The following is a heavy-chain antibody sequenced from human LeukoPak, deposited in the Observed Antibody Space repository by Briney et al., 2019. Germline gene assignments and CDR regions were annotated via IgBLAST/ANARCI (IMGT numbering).Heavy chain of an antibody. V-gene: IGHV4-39*01. J-gene: IGHJ4*02. CDR1: GGSISSSIHY. D-gene: IGHD5-12*01. Sequence: SETLSLTCTVSGGSISSSIHYWGWIRQPPGKGLEWIGSFYYSRNTYYNASLKSRVTISVDTSKNQFSLRLSSVTAADTAVYFCARTYGGYYFDYWGQGTLVTVSS. CDR2: FYYSRNT. CDR3: ARTYGGYYFDY.